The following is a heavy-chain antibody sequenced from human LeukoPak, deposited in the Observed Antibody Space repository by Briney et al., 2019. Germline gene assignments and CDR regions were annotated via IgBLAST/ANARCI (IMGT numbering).Heavy chain of an antibody. J-gene: IGHJ4*02. V-gene: IGHV3-23*01. CDR2: ISGSGGST. CDR3: ARAGGYSGYAY. CDR1: GFTFSSYA. Sequence: GGSLRLSCAASGFTFSSYAMSWVRQAPGKGLEWVSAISGSGGSTYYADSVKGRFTISRDNSKNTLYLQMNSLRAEDTAVYYCARAGGYSGYAYWGQGTLVTVSS. D-gene: IGHD5-12*01.